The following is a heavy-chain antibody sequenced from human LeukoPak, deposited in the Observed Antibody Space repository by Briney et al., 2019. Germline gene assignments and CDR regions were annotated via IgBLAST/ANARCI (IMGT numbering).Heavy chain of an antibody. CDR3: AKDLGTKPY. V-gene: IGHV3-30-3*01. CDR2: ISNDGNNE. Sequence: GTSLRLSCAASRFTFSHFPIHWVRQAPGKGLEWVSFISNDGNNEYYADSVKGRFTISRDNSKNTLYLQINSLRAEDTAVYYCAKDLGTKPYWGQGTLVTVSS. CDR1: RFTFSHFP. J-gene: IGHJ4*02. D-gene: IGHD1-7*01.